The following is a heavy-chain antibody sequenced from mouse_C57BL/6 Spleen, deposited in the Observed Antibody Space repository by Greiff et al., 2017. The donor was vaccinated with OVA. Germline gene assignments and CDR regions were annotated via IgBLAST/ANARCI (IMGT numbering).Heavy chain of an antibody. CDR1: GYSFTGYY. D-gene: IGHD2-5*01. V-gene: IGHV1-42*01. Sequence: EVKLVESGPELVKPGASVKISCKASGYSFTGYYMNWVKQSPEKSLEWIGEINPSTGGTTYNQKFKAKATLTVDKSSSTAYMQLKSLTSEDSAVYYCARRGAYYSNYDAMDYWGQGTSVTVSS. J-gene: IGHJ4*01. CDR2: INPSTGGT. CDR3: ARRGAYYSNYDAMDY.